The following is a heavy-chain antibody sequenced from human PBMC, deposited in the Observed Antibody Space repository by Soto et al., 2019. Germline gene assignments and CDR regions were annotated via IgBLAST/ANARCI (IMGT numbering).Heavy chain of an antibody. V-gene: IGHV3-30-3*01. J-gene: IGHJ4*02. CDR2: ISYDGSNK. Sequence: PGGSLRLSCAASGFTFSSYAMHWVRQAPGKGLEWVAVISYDGSNKYYADSVKGRFTISRDNSKNTLYLQMNSLRAEDTAVYYCACPPDSSGYYFPFDYWGQRTLVPVSS. CDR3: ACPPDSSGYYFPFDY. CDR1: GFTFSSYA. D-gene: IGHD3-22*01.